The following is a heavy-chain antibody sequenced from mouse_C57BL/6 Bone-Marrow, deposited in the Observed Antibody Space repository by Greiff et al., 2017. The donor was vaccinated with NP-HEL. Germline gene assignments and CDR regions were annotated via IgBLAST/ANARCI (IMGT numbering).Heavy chain of an antibody. Sequence: VHVKQSGPELVKPGASVKIPCKASGYTFTDYNMDWVKQSHGKSLEWIGDINPNNGGTIYNQKFKGKATLTVDKSSSTAYMELRSLTSEDTAVYYCARSVLLRPWYFDVWGTGTTVTVSS. CDR3: ARSVLLRPWYFDV. D-gene: IGHD1-2*01. J-gene: IGHJ1*03. CDR2: INPNNGGT. CDR1: GYTFTDYN. V-gene: IGHV1-18*01.